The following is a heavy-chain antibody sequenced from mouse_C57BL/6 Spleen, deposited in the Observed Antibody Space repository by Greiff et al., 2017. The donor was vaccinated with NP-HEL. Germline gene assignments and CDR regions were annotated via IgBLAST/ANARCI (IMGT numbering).Heavy chain of an antibody. V-gene: IGHV1-64*01. D-gene: IGHD2-5*01. Sequence: QVQLQQSGAELVKPGASVKLSCKASGYTFTSYWMHWVKQRPGQGLEWIGMIHPNSGSTNYNEKFKSKATLTVDKSSSTAYMQLSSLTSEDSAVYYCARPSNYGGYAMDYWGQGTSVTVSS. CDR2: IHPNSGST. CDR1: GYTFTSYW. J-gene: IGHJ4*01. CDR3: ARPSNYGGYAMDY.